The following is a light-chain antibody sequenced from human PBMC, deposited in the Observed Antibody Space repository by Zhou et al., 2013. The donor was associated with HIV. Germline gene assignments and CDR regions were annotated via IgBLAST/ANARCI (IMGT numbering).Light chain of an antibody. Sequence: EVVLTQSPATLSLSLGESATLSCRASESVSTYLAWYQQRPGQPPRLLIFDASNRADGIPARFSGSGSGTEFTLTISSVESEDFAVYFCQQRDKWPPITFGQGTRLEMK. V-gene: IGKV3-11*01. CDR1: ESVSTY. CDR2: DAS. J-gene: IGKJ5*01. CDR3: QQRDKWPPIT.